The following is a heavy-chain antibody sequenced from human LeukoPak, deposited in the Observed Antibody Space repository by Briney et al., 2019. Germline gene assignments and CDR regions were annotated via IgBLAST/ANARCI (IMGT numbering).Heavy chain of an antibody. CDR2: INAGNGNT. Sequence: ASVKVPCKASGYTFTSYAMHWVRQAPGQRLEWMGWINAGNGNTKYSQKFQGRVTITRDTSASTAYMELSSLRSEDTAVYYCAVLYGSGSYYHDAFDIWGQGTMVTVSS. V-gene: IGHV1-3*01. D-gene: IGHD3-10*01. CDR3: AVLYGSGSYYHDAFDI. CDR1: GYTFTSYA. J-gene: IGHJ3*02.